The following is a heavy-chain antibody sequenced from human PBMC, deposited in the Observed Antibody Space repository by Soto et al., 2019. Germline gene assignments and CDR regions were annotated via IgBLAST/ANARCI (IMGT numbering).Heavy chain of an antibody. J-gene: IGHJ6*02. CDR2: FDPEDGET. V-gene: IGHV1-24*01. Sequence: ASVKVSRKVSGYTLTELSMHWVRQAPGKGLEWMGGFDPEDGETIYAQKFQGRVTMTEDTATDTAYMQLSSLRSEDTAVYYCTRASPYSTSSPKYYYYALDVWGQGTTVTVSS. D-gene: IGHD6-6*01. CDR3: TRASPYSTSSPKYYYYALDV. CDR1: GYTLTELS.